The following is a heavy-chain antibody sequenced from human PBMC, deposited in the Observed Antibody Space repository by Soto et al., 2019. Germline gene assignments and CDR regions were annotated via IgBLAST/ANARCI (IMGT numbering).Heavy chain of an antibody. J-gene: IGHJ6*02. CDR2: INPNSGGT. V-gene: IGHV1-2*04. Sequence: GASVKVSCKASGYTFTGYYMHWVRQAPGQGLEWMGWINPNSGGTNYAQKFQGWVTMTRDTSISTAYMELSRLRSDDTAVYYCASGRGYSGLNCMYVWGQGTTVTVSS. CDR1: GYTFTGYY. CDR3: ASGRGYSGLNCMYV. D-gene: IGHD5-12*01.